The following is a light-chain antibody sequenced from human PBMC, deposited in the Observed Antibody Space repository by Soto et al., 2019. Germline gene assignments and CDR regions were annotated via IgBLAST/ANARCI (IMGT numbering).Light chain of an antibody. Sequence: QSVLTQPASVSGSPGQSITISCTGTSSDVGGYNYVSWYQQHPGKAPKLMIYEVSNRPSGVSNRFSGSKSGNTASLTISGLQAEDEAEYYCSSYKSSSTYVFGTGSKVTLL. CDR2: EVS. J-gene: IGLJ1*01. V-gene: IGLV2-14*01. CDR1: SSDVGGYNY. CDR3: SSYKSSSTYV.